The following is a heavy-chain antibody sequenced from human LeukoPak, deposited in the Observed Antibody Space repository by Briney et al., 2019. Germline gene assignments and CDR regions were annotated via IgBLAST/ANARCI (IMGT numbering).Heavy chain of an antibody. D-gene: IGHD1-26*01. J-gene: IGHJ4*02. CDR1: GFTFISYA. CDR2: ISSNGGST. CDR3: ARALAGWELLFDY. V-gene: IGHV3-64*01. Sequence: GGSLRLSCAASGFTFISYARPWVRQAPGKGLEYVSAISSNGGSTYYANSVKGRFTISRDNSKNTLYLQMGSLRAEDMAVYYCARALAGWELLFDYWGQGTLVTVSS.